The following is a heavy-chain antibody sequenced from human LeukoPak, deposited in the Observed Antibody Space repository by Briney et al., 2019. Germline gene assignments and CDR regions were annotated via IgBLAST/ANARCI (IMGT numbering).Heavy chain of an antibody. V-gene: IGHV1-24*01. D-gene: IGHD3-10*01. CDR3: ATSVFMVRGVKNQFDY. Sequence: GASVKVSCKVSGYTLTELSMHWVRQAPGKGLEWMGGFDPEDGETIYAQKFQGRVTMTKDTSTDTAYMELSSLRSEDTAVYYCATSVFMVRGVKNQFDYWGQGTLVTVSS. J-gene: IGHJ4*02. CDR2: FDPEDGET. CDR1: GYTLTELS.